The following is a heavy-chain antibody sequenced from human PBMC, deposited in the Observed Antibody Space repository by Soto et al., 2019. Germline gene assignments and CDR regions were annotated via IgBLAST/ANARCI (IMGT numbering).Heavy chain of an antibody. D-gene: IGHD4-4*01. CDR3: ARRGPTVTTTHDFRLSYYYYYGMDV. CDR1: GGTFSSYA. J-gene: IGHJ6*02. V-gene: IGHV1-69*06. CDR2: IIPIFGTA. Sequence: QVQLVQSGAEVKKPGSSVKVSCKASGGTFSSYAISWVRQAPGQGLEWMGGIIPIFGTANYAQKFQGRVTITADKSTSTAYMELSSLRSEDTAVYYCARRGPTVTTTHDFRLSYYYYYGMDVWGQGTTVTVSS.